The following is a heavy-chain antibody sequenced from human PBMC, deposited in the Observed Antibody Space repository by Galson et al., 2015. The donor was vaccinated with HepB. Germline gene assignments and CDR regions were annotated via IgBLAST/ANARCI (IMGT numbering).Heavy chain of an antibody. D-gene: IGHD3-10*01. Sequence: GWIRQPPGKGLEWIGSIYYSGSTYYNPSLKSRVTISVDTSKNQFSLKLSSVTAADTAVYYCARQSRPVELLWFGELGNWFDPWGQGTLVTVSS. CDR3: ARQSRPVELLWFGELGNWFDP. J-gene: IGHJ5*02. CDR2: IYYSGST. V-gene: IGHV4-39*01.